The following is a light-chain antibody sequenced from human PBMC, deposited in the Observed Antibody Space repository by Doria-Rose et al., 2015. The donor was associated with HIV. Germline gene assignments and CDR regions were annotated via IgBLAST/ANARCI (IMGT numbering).Light chain of an antibody. V-gene: IGKV4-1*01. CDR1: QSLLYTSKNY. J-gene: IGKJ3*01. CDR2: WAS. Sequence: DIQVTQSPESLGMSLGERATLNCKSNQSLLYTSKNYLAWYQQKPGQPPKLLIYWASTRQSGVPARFSGSGSGTDFTLTISSLEAEDVAVYYCQQYYDTPSFGRGTTVDIK. CDR3: QQYYDTPS.